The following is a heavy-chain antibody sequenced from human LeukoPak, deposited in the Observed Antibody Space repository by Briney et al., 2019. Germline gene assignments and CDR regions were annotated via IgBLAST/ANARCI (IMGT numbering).Heavy chain of an antibody. V-gene: IGHV1-3*01. CDR1: GYTFTSYA. J-gene: IGHJ4*02. D-gene: IGHD3-22*01. CDR2: INAGNGNT. CDR3: ARGSWPEEYYYDSSGYYYVSDY. Sequence: GASVKVSCKASGYTFTSYAMHWVRQAPGQRLEWMGWINAGNGNTKYSQKFQGRVTITRDTSASTAYMELSSLRSEDTAVYYCARGSWPEEYYYDSSGYYYVSDYWGQGTLVTVSS.